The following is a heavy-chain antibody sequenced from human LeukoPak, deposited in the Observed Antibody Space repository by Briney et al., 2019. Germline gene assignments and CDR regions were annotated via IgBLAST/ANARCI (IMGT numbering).Heavy chain of an antibody. D-gene: IGHD3-22*01. CDR2: IYPGDSDT. CDR3: ARHFLHYYDSSGYPEFDY. CDR1: GYSFTSYW. J-gene: IGHJ4*02. Sequence: GESLKISCKGSGYSFTSYWIGWVRQMPGKGLEWMGIIYPGDSDTRYSPSFQGQITISADKSISTAYLQWSSLKASDTAMYYCARHFLHYYDSSGYPEFDYWGQGTLVTVSS. V-gene: IGHV5-51*01.